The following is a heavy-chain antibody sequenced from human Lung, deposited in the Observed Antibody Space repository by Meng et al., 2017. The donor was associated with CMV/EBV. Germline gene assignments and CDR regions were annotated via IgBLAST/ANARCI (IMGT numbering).Heavy chain of an antibody. Sequence: GESLKISCAASGFTFSSYAMHWVRQAPGKGLEWVAVISYDGSNKYYADSVKGRFTISRDNSKNTLYLQMNSLRAEDTAVYYCARDLRRELSGAFEIWGQGTMVTVSS. V-gene: IGHV3-30*04. D-gene: IGHD1-26*01. J-gene: IGHJ3*02. CDR1: GFTFSSYA. CDR2: ISYDGSNK. CDR3: ARDLRRELSGAFEI.